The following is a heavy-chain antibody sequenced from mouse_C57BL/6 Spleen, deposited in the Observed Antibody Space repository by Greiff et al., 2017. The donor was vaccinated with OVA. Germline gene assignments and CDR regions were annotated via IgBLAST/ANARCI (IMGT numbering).Heavy chain of an antibody. J-gene: IGHJ4*01. Sequence: EVQLQQSGPELVKPGASVKIPCKASGYTFTDYNMDWVKQSHGQSLEWIGDINPNNGGTIYNQKFKGKATLTVDKSSSTAYMALRSLTSEDTAVYYCARGKSYYSNYDYAKDYWGQGTSVTVSS. CDR3: ARGKSYYSNYDYAKDY. V-gene: IGHV1-18*01. D-gene: IGHD2-5*01. CDR1: GYTFTDYN. CDR2: INPNNGGT.